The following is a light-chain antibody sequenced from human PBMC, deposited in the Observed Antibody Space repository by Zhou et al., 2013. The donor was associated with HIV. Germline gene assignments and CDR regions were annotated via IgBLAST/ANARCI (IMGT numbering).Light chain of an antibody. CDR3: QQYTLSPWT. J-gene: IGKJ1*01. CDR1: QSVSSN. Sequence: EIVMTQSPGTLSVSPGERATLSCRASQSVSSNLAWYQQKPGQPPRLLIYAGSTRGSGIPDRFSGSGSGTDFTLTISRLEPEDFAVYSCQQYTLSPWTFGQGTKVEI. CDR2: AGS. V-gene: IGKV3D-15*01.